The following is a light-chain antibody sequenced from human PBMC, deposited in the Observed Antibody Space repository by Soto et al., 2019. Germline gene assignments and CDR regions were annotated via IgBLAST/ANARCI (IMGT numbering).Light chain of an antibody. J-gene: IGLJ1*01. V-gene: IGLV1-40*01. CDR1: SSNIGAGYD. CDR3: QSYDSSLRGSV. CDR2: DNT. Sequence: QSALTQPPSVSGAPGQRVAISCTGRSSNIGAGYDVHWYQQLPGTAPKLLIYDNTKRPSGVPDRFSGSKSGTSASLAITGLQAEDEADYYCQSYDSSLRGSVFGSGTKVTVL.